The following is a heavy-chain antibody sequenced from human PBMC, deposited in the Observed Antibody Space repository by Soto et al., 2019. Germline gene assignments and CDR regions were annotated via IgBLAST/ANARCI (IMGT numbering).Heavy chain of an antibody. CDR3: AREPHGYSYGYDYYYGMDV. CDR1: GGSIRSGGYY. V-gene: IGHV4-31*03. CDR2: IYYSGST. Sequence: SETQSLTSTVSGGSIRSGGYYWSWIRQHPGNGLEWIGYIYYSGSTYYNPSLKSRVTISVDTSKNQFSLKLSSVTAADTAVYYCAREPHGYSYGYDYYYGMDVWGQGTTVTVSS. D-gene: IGHD5-18*01. J-gene: IGHJ6*02.